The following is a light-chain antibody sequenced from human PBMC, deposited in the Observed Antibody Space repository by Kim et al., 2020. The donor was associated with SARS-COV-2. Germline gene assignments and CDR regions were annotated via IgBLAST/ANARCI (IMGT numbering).Light chain of an antibody. CDR2: NTN. V-gene: IGLV8-61*01. J-gene: IGLJ3*02. CDR1: TGSVSTSYF. CDR3: VLYMGSGTWV. Sequence: GGTVTLTCGLSTGSVSTSYFPSWYQQTPGQAPRTLIYNTNTRSSGVPDRFSGSILGNKAALTITGAQADDESDYYCVLYMGSGTWVFCGGTQLTVL.